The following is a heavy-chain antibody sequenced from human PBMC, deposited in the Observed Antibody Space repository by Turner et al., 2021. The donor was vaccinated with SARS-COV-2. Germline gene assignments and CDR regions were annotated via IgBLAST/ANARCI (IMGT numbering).Heavy chain of an antibody. CDR3: AREHYDFWSGYFY. D-gene: IGHD3-3*01. CDR1: GFTLSTYS. Sequence: EVQLVESGGGLVQPGGSLRLSCAASGFTLSTYSMSWVRQAPGKGPEWVSYISGTTTTIYYADSVKGRFTISRDNAKNSLYLQMKNLRAEDTAMYYCAREHYDFWSGYFYWGQGTLVTVSS. CDR2: ISGTTTTI. V-gene: IGHV3-48*01. J-gene: IGHJ4*02.